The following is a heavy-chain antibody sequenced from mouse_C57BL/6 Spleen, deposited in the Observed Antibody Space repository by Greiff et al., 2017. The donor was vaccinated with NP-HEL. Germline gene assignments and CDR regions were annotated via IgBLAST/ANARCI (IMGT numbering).Heavy chain of an antibody. CDR2: IYPGNSDT. D-gene: IGHD1-1*01. J-gene: IGHJ2*01. CDR3: TSPSTVVATDYFDY. Sequence: VQLQQSGTVLARPGASVKMSCKTSGYTFTSYWMHWVKQRPGQGLEWIGAIYPGNSDTSYNQKFKGKAKLTAVTSASTAYMELSSLTNEDSAVYYCTSPSTVVATDYFDYWGQGTTLTVSS. CDR1: GYTFTSYW. V-gene: IGHV1-5*01.